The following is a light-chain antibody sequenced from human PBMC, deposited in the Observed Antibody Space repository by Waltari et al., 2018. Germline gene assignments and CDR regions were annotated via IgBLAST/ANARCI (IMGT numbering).Light chain of an antibody. Sequence: DIQMTQSPSTLSASVGDKVTITCRASQSISNWLAWYQQKPGRAPKVLIYKSFTLQTGVSSRFSGSGSETEFSHTISSLQPDDFATYYCQQYNIWPYTFGQGTTLEI. J-gene: IGKJ2*01. V-gene: IGKV1-5*03. CDR3: QQYNIWPYT. CDR2: KSF. CDR1: QSISNW.